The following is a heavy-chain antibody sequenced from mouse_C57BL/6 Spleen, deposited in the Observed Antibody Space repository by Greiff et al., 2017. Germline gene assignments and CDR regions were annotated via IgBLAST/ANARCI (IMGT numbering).Heavy chain of an antibody. CDR3: ARGAYGSEGFAY. Sequence: QVQLQQSGAELVRPGASVKLSCKASGYTFTDYYINWVKQRPGQGLEWIARIYPGSGNTYYNEKFKGKATLTAEKSSSTAYMQLSSLTSEDSAVYFCARGAYGSEGFAYWGQGTLVTVSA. V-gene: IGHV1-76*01. CDR1: GYTFTDYY. J-gene: IGHJ3*01. D-gene: IGHD1-1*01. CDR2: IYPGSGNT.